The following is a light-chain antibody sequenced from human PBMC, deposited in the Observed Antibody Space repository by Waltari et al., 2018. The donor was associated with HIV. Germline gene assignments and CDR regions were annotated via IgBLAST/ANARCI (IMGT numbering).Light chain of an antibody. CDR1: QGIAND. CDR2: GAS. V-gene: IGKV1-17*01. Sequence: DIQMTQSPSSLSASVGDRVTITCRASQGIANDLGWYQQKPGEAPKRLVYGASTLQSGVPSRFSGSGSGTEFTLTITSLQPEDFATYLCVEHNRFPSLTFGGGTKVEMK. CDR3: VEHNRFPSLT. J-gene: IGKJ4*01.